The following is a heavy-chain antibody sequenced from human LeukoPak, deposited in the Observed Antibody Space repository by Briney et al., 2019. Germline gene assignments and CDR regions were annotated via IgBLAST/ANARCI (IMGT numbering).Heavy chain of an antibody. J-gene: IGHJ6*03. D-gene: IGHD4-17*01. CDR3: ARGTYGYYMAV. CDR2: IYRSGST. V-gene: IGHV4-38-2*02. Sequence: PSETLSLTCSGSNYSISNSLYWGWLRQPPGKGLEWIGSIYRSGSTFYNPSLKSPVTISLDTSKNQFSLKLSSVTAADTAVYFCARGTYGYYMAVWGKGTTVTVSS. CDR1: NYSISNSLY.